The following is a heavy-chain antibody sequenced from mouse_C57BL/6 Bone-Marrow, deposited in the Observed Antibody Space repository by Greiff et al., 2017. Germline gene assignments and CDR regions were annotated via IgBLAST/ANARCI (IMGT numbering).Heavy chain of an antibody. D-gene: IGHD4-1*01. CDR2: ISYDGSN. Sequence: EVKLQESGPGLVKPSQSLSLTCSVTGYSITSGYYWNWIRQFPGNKLEWMGYISYDGSNNYNPSLKNRISITRDTSKNQFFLKLNSVTTEDTATYYCANFNWAWFAYWGQGTLVTVSA. CDR1: GYSITSGYY. CDR3: ANFNWAWFAY. J-gene: IGHJ3*01. V-gene: IGHV3-6*01.